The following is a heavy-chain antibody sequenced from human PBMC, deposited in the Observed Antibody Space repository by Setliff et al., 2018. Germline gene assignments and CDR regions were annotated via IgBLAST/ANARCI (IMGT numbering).Heavy chain of an antibody. J-gene: IGHJ4*02. CDR3: ARDGGEY. V-gene: IGHV3-7*01. D-gene: IGHD3-16*01. CDR1: GFTFGSYW. CDR2: IKQDGSEK. Sequence: SLILSCAASGFTFGSYWMSWVRQAPGKGLEWVANIKQDGSEKYYVDSVKGRFTISRDNAKNSLYLQMNSLRAEDTAVYYCARDGGEYWGQGTLVTVSS.